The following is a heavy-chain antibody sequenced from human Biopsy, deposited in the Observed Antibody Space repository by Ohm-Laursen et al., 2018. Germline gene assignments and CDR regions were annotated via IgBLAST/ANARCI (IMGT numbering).Heavy chain of an antibody. Sequence: SLRLSCAASGFDFSDYSMNWVRQAPGKGTEWISYIYGGGSPVSYADSVKGRFTISRDNAQNSLYLHMNSLRAEDTAVYYCARLNSGTYDASDLWGQGTMVIVSS. D-gene: IGHD1-26*01. CDR3: ARLNSGTYDASDL. CDR2: IYGGGSPV. CDR1: GFDFSDYS. V-gene: IGHV3-48*04. J-gene: IGHJ3*01.